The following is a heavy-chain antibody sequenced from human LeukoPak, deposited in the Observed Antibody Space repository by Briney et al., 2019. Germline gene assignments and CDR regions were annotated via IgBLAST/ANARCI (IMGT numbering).Heavy chain of an antibody. CDR1: GFTFGDYA. V-gene: IGHV3-49*04. D-gene: IGHD3-16*01. Sequence: PGGSLRLSCTASGFTFGDYAMSWVRQAPGKGLEWVGFIRSKAYGGTTEYAASVKGRFTISRDDSKSIAYLQMNSLKTEDTAVCYCTREGDYVWGSLFLDYWGQGTLVTVSS. J-gene: IGHJ4*02. CDR3: TREGDYVWGSLFLDY. CDR2: IRSKAYGGTT.